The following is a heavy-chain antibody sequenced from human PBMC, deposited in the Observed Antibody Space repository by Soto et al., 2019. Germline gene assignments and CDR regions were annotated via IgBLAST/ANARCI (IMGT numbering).Heavy chain of an antibody. V-gene: IGHV3-11*05. CDR2: ISSSSSYT. CDR1: GFTFSDYY. J-gene: IGHJ4*02. CDR3: ARSHRPLRYIASFDY. Sequence: QVQLVESGGGLVKPGGSLRLSCAASGFTFSDYYMSWIRQAPGKGLEWVSYISSSSSYTNYADSVKGRFTISRDNAKNSLYLQMNSLRAEDTAVYYCARSHRPLRYIASFDYWGQGTLVTVSS. D-gene: IGHD3-9*01.